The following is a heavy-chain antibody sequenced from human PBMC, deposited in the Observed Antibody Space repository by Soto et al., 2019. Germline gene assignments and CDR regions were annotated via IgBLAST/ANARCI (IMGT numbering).Heavy chain of an antibody. J-gene: IGHJ2*01. Sequence: QVQLVQSGAEVTKPGSSVKVSCKASGGAFSSYAISWVRQAPGQGLAWMGGNLPLFNISNYAQTFQGRVTSTADEPTSTTYRDLSNLKSEDTSVYYWASRRLGYGSWYSDLSRRGTLITVST. D-gene: IGHD3-10*01. CDR1: GGAFSSYA. CDR3: ASRRLGYGSWYSDL. CDR2: NLPLFNIS. V-gene: IGHV1-69*01.